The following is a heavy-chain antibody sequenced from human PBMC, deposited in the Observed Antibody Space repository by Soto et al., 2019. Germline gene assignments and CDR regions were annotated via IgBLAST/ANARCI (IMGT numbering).Heavy chain of an antibody. CDR2: IYHTGNA. CDR1: GDSISNSRFY. Sequence: TETLSLTCSVSGDSISNSRFYWAWIRQPPGEGLEWIGSIYHTGNAYYNPSLKSRVTISVDTSKNQFSLKLASVTAADAALYYCARDFFDSSDYTTNWFDPWGQGTLVTVSS. V-gene: IGHV4-39*01. J-gene: IGHJ5*02. D-gene: IGHD3-22*01. CDR3: ARDFFDSSDYTTNWFDP.